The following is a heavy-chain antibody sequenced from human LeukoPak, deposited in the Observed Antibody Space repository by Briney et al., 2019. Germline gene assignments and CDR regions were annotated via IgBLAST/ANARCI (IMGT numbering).Heavy chain of an antibody. Sequence: ASVKVSCKASGYTFTGYYIHWVRQAPGQGLEWMGIINPSSGDTIYTQKFQGRVTMTRDTSTSTVYMELSSLRSEDTAVFYCATVGYSQFFDYWGQGTLDTVSS. D-gene: IGHD5-18*01. CDR2: INPSSGDT. J-gene: IGHJ4*02. CDR1: GYTFTGYY. V-gene: IGHV1-46*01. CDR3: ATVGYSQFFDY.